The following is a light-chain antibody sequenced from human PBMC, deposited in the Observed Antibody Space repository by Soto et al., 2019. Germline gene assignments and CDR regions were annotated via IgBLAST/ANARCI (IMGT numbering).Light chain of an antibody. V-gene: IGLV1-44*01. Sequence: QSVLTQPPSASGTPGQRVTISCSGGNSNLGSNPVNWYLHLPGTAPKLLIYRDNQRPSGVPDRFSGSKSGTSASLAISGRQSEDEADYFCSAWDDSIFGPVFGGGTKLTVL. J-gene: IGLJ2*01. CDR1: NSNLGSNP. CDR2: RDN. CDR3: SAWDDSIFGPV.